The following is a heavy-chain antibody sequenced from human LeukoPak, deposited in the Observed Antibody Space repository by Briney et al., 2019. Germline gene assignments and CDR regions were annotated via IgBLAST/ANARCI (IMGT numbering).Heavy chain of an antibody. CDR2: INPSGGST. CDR3: ARDFVVGAPFDY. D-gene: IGHD2-15*01. J-gene: IGHJ4*02. Sequence: GASVKVSCKASGYTFTSYYMHWVRQAPGQGLEWMGIINPSGGSTSYAQKFQGRVTMTRDTSTSTVCMELSSLRSEDTAVYYCARDFVVGAPFDYWGQGTLVTVSS. V-gene: IGHV1-46*01. CDR1: GYTFTSYY.